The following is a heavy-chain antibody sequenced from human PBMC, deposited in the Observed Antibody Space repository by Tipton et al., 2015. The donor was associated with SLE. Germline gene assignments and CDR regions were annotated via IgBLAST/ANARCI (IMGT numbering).Heavy chain of an antibody. J-gene: IGHJ4*02. Sequence: TLSLTCAVSGGSISSSNWWSWVRQPPGKGLEWIGEIYHSGSTNYNPSLKIRVTISVDKSKNQFSLKLSSVTAADTAVYYCARVWRQLANSFDYWGQGTLVTVSS. CDR1: GGSISSSNW. D-gene: IGHD6-6*01. CDR3: ARVWRQLANSFDY. V-gene: IGHV4-4*02. CDR2: IYHSGST.